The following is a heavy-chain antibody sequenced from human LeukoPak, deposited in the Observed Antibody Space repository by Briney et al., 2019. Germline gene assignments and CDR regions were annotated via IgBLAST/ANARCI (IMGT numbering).Heavy chain of an antibody. V-gene: IGHV4-4*07. J-gene: IGHJ4*02. D-gene: IGHD5-12*01. CDR3: ARELSSGVYSENYYFDY. CDR2: IYTSGST. Sequence: SETLSLTCTVSGGSISGYYWSWIRQPAGKGLEWIGHIYTSGSTNYNPSLKSRVTMSVDTSKNQFSLKLSSVTVAGTAVYYCARELSSGVYSENYYFDYWGQGTLVTVSS. CDR1: GGSISGYY.